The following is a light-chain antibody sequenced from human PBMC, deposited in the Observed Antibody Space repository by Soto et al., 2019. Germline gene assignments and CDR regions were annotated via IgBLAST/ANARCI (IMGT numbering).Light chain of an antibody. CDR1: QSISSW. CDR2: KAS. V-gene: IGKV1-5*03. CDR3: QQYRT. J-gene: IGKJ1*01. Sequence: DIQMTQSPSTLTASVGDRVTITCRASQSISSWLAWYQQKPGKAPKLLIYKASSLESGVPSRFSGSGSGTEFTLTIISLQPDDFATYYCQQYRTFGQGTKV.